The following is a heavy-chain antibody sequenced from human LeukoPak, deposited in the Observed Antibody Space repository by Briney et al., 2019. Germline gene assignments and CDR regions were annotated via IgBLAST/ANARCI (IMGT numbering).Heavy chain of an antibody. V-gene: IGHV1-8*01. Sequence: GASVKVSCKASGYTFTSYDINWVRQATGQGLEWMGCMNPNSGNTGYAQKFQGRVTITRNTSISTAYMELSSLRSEDTAVYYCARCGGYSYGFGCYYWGQGTLVTVSS. D-gene: IGHD5-18*01. J-gene: IGHJ4*02. CDR1: GYTFTSYD. CDR3: ARCGGYSYGFGCYY. CDR2: MNPNSGNT.